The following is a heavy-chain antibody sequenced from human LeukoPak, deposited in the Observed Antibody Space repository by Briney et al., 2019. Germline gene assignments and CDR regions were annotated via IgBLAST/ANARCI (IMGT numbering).Heavy chain of an antibody. CDR1: GGSISSYY. Sequence: PSETLSLTCTVSGGSISSYYWSWIRQPPGKGLEWIWYIYYSRSPNYNPSLKSRVTISVDTSKNQFSLKLSSVTAADTAVYYCARDYSVATMVRGTTHYYYCGMDVWGQGTTVTV. J-gene: IGHJ6*02. D-gene: IGHD3-10*01. CDR3: ARDYSVATMVRGTTHYYYCGMDV. CDR2: IYYSRSP. V-gene: IGHV4-59*01.